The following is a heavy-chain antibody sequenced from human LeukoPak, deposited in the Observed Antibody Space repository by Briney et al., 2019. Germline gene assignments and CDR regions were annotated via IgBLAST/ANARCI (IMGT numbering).Heavy chain of an antibody. V-gene: IGHV4-34*01. CDR1: GGSFSGYY. CDR3: ARRGGYLRKALDY. D-gene: IGHD3-16*01. J-gene: IGHJ4*02. CDR2: INHSGST. Sequence: SETLSLTCAVYGGSFSGYYWSWIRQPPGKGLEWIGEINHSGSTNYNPSLKSRVTISVDTSKNQFSLKLSSVTAADTAVYYCARRGGYLRKALDYWGQGTLVTVSS.